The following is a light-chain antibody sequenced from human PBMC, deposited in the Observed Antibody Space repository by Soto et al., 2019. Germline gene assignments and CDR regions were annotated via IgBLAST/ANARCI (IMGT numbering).Light chain of an antibody. V-gene: IGKV1-39*01. CDR1: QSISSY. Sequence: DIQMTQSPSSLSASVRDRVTITCRASQSISSYLIWYQQKPGKAPKLLIYAASSLQSGVPSRFSGSGSGTDFTLTVSSLQPEDFATDFCQQSYSTPRTFGQGTKVEVK. CDR2: AAS. J-gene: IGKJ1*01. CDR3: QQSYSTPRT.